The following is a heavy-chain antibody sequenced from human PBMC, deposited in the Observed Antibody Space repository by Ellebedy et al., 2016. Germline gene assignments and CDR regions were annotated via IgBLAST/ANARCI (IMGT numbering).Heavy chain of an antibody. D-gene: IGHD2-21*02. CDR3: ARDGDPTLIKIGSFDY. Sequence: GESLKISCAAPGLRFSTYDMSWVRQAPGRGLEWVSHISTSSTTIYYADSVKGRFTISRGNAKNSLYLQVNSLRTEDTAVYFCARDGDPTLIKIGSFDYWGQGSPVTVSS. CDR1: GLRFSTYD. V-gene: IGHV3-48*04. J-gene: IGHJ4*02. CDR2: ISTSSTTI.